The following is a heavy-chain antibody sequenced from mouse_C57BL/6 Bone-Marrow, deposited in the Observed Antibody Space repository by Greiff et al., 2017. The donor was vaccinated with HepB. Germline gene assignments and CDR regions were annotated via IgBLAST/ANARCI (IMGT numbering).Heavy chain of an antibody. CDR2: ISYDGSN. CDR1: GYSITSGYY. Sequence: DVQLVESGPGLVKPSQSLSLTCSVTGYSITSGYYWNWIRQLPGNKLEWMGYISYDGSNNYNPSLKNRISITRDTSKNQFFLKLNSVTTEDTATYYCASPPYYYGSSYWYFDVWGTGTTVTVSS. D-gene: IGHD1-1*01. V-gene: IGHV3-6*01. CDR3: ASPPYYYGSSYWYFDV. J-gene: IGHJ1*03.